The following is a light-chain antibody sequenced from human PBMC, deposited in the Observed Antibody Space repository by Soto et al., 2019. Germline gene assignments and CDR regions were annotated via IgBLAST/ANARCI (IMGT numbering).Light chain of an antibody. J-gene: IGKJ4*01. Sequence: DVVMTQSPLSLPVTTGNAASISFTSSQNLLYSNGYIYLDWYLKKPGQSPQLLIYMGSNRASGVPDMFSGSGSGTEFTLTISRVEAEDVGDYYCMQTLRTPRTFGGGTKVELK. CDR3: MQTLRTPRT. CDR2: MGS. CDR1: QNLLYSNGYIY. V-gene: IGKV2-28*01.